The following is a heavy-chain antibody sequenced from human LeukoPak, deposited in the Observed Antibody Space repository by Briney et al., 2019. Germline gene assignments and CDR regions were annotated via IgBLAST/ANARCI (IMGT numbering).Heavy chain of an antibody. V-gene: IGHV4-34*01. D-gene: IGHD1-7*01. CDR2: INHSGST. CDR3: ARGLAGTTYYYGMDV. Sequence: PSETPSLTCAVYGGSFSGYYWSWIRQPPGKGLEWIGEINHSGSTNYNPSLKSRVTISVDTSKNQFSLKLSSVTAADTAVYYCARGLAGTTYYYGMDVWGQGTTVTVSS. J-gene: IGHJ6*02. CDR1: GGSFSGYY.